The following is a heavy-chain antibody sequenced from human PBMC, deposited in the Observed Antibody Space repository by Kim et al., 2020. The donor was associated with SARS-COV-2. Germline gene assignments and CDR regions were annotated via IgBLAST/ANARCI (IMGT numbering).Heavy chain of an antibody. D-gene: IGHD3-9*01. CDR2: IYYTGSI. CDR1: GGSISSTSSY. V-gene: IGHV4-39*01. CDR3: ARQGSHIVTGYGYFDS. J-gene: IGHJ4*03. Sequence: SETLSLTCTVSGGSISSTSSYWGWIRQPPGKGLEWIGSIYYTGSIFYSSSLKSRLSISVDTSQNLFSLNLRPVTAADTAGYYCARQGSHIVTGYGYFDS.